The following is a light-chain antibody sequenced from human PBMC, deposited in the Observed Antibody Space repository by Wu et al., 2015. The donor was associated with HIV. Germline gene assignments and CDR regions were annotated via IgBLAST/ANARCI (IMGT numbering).Light chain of an antibody. CDR2: DAS. Sequence: EIVLTQSPATLSLSPGERATLSCRASQSVSSYLAWYQQKPGQAPRLLIYDASNRATGIPARFSGSGSGTDFTLTISSLEPEDFATYYCQKYNSAPLTFGGGTKVEIK. V-gene: IGKV3-11*01. CDR1: QSVSSY. CDR3: QKYNSAPLT. J-gene: IGKJ4*01.